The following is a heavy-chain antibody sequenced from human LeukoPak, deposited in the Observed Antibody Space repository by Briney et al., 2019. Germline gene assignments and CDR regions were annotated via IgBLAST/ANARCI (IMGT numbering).Heavy chain of an antibody. CDR3: ARDLGWFGEFTIDY. V-gene: IGHV3-48*02. D-gene: IGHD3-10*01. J-gene: IGHJ4*02. Sequence: PGGSLRLSCAASGFTFSSYSMNWVRQAPGKGLEWVSYISSGSSTIYYADSVKGRFTISRVNPKNSLCLQMNSLRDEDTAVYYCARDLGWFGEFTIDYWGQGTLVTVSS. CDR1: GFTFSSYS. CDR2: ISSGSSTI.